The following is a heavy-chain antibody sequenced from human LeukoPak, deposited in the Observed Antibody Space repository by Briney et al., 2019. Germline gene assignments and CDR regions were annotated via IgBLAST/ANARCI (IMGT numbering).Heavy chain of an antibody. D-gene: IGHD6-13*01. V-gene: IGHV4-59*01. CDR1: GGSISSYY. J-gene: IGHJ4*02. CDR2: IYYIGST. Sequence: LETLSLTCTVSGGSISSYYWSWVRQPPGKGLEWIGYIYYIGSTNYNPSLKSRVTISVDTSKNQFSLKLSSVTAADTAVYYCASAKAPRQQLFDYWGQGTLVTVSS. CDR3: ASAKAPRQQLFDY.